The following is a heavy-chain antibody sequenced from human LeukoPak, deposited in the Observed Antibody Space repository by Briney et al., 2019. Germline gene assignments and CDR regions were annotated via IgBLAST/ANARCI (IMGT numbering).Heavy chain of an antibody. Sequence: PGGSLRLSCAASGFTFDDYGMSWVRQAPGKGLEWVSGINWNGGSTGYADSVKGRFTISRDNAKNSLYLQMSSLRAEDTALYYCARSIAARPRTAYYFDYWGQGTLVTVSS. V-gene: IGHV3-20*04. D-gene: IGHD6-6*01. CDR2: INWNGGST. CDR3: ARSIAARPRTAYYFDY. J-gene: IGHJ4*02. CDR1: GFTFDDYG.